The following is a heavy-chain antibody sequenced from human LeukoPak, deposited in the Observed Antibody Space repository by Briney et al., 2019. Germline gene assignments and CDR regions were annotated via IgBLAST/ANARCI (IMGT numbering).Heavy chain of an antibody. J-gene: IGHJ4*02. CDR1: GFTFDDYA. D-gene: IGHD3-10*01. CDR3: AKSNYYGSGSLGY. V-gene: IGHV3-9*01. Sequence: PGGSRRLSCAASGFTFDDYAMHWVRQAPGKGLEWVSGISWNSGSIGYADSVKGRFTISRDNAKNSLYLQMNSLRAEDTALYYCAKSNYYGSGSLGYWGQGTLVTVSS. CDR2: ISWNSGSI.